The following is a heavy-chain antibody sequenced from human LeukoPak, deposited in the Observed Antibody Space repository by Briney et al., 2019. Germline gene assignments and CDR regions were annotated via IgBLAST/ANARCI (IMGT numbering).Heavy chain of an antibody. CDR2: FSYSVNT. V-gene: IGHV4-39*01. J-gene: IGHJ5*02. D-gene: IGHD2-15*01. CDR3: ARHGEFCSGGSCLSRKYSWFDT. CDR1: GDSISRSHYY. Sequence: SETLSLTCTVSGDSISRSHYYWALIRQPPGQGLEWIGSFSYSVNTYYNPSLKNRVNISVDTSKNQFSLSLSSVTATDTALYYCARHGEFCSGGSCLSRKYSWFDTWGQGTLVTVSS.